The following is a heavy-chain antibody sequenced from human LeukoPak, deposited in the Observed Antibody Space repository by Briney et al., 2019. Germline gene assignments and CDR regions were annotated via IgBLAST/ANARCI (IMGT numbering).Heavy chain of an antibody. Sequence: SETLSLTCAVYGGSFSGYYWSWIRQPPGKGLEWIGEINHSGSTNYNPSLKSRVTISVDTSKNQFSLKLSSVTAADTAVYYCASTGYCSSTSCHTPTTWGQGTTVTVSS. CDR1: GGSFSGYY. D-gene: IGHD2-2*01. J-gene: IGHJ6*02. CDR3: ASTGYCSSTSCHTPTT. V-gene: IGHV4-34*01. CDR2: INHSGST.